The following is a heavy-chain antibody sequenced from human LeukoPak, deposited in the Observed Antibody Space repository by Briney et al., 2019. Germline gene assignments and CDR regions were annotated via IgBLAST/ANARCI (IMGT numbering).Heavy chain of an antibody. V-gene: IGHV1-2*02. D-gene: IGHD6-13*01. CDR3: AREHSSSWYYHYYMDV. CDR2: INPNSGGT. J-gene: IGHJ6*03. Sequence: RWASVKVSCKASGYTFTGYYMHWVRQAPGQGLEWMGWINPNSGGTNYAQKFQGRVTMTRDTSISTAYMELSRLRSDDTAVYYCAREHSSSWYYHYYMDVWAKGPRSPSP. CDR1: GYTFTGYY.